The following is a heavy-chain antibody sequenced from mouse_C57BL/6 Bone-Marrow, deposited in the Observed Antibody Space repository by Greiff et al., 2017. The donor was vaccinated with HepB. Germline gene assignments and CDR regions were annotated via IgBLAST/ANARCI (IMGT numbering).Heavy chain of an antibody. D-gene: IGHD1-1*01. CDR3: ARFYYYGSSHYFDY. CDR1: GYAFSSSW. V-gene: IGHV1-82*01. J-gene: IGHJ2*01. CDR2: IYPGDGDT. Sequence: QVQLQQSGPELVKPGASVKISCKASGYAFSSSWTNWVKQRPGKGLEWIGRIYPGDGDTNYNGKFKGKATLHADKSSRTSYMQLSSLTSDDSAVYFCARFYYYGSSHYFDYWGQGTTLTVSS.